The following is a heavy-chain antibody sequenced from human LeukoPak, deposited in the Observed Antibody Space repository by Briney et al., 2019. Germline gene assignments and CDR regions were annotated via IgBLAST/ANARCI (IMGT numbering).Heavy chain of an antibody. CDR3: AKVVYYDILTFDY. V-gene: IGHV3-30*18. CDR2: ISYDGSNK. D-gene: IGHD3-9*01. J-gene: IGHJ4*02. Sequence: GGSLRLSCAASGSTFSSYGMHWVRQAPGEGLEWVAVISYDGSNKYYADSVKGRFTISRDNSKNTLYLQMNSLRAEDTAVYYCAKVVYYDILTFDYWGQGTLVTVSS. CDR1: GSTFSSYG.